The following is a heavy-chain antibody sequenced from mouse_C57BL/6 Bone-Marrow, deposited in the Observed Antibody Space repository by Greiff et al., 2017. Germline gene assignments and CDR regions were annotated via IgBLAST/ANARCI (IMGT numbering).Heavy chain of an antibody. V-gene: IGHV1-7*01. J-gene: IGHJ3*01. CDR1: GYTFTSYW. CDR2: INPSSGYT. D-gene: IGHD3-2*02. CDR3: GRSGEIRLLFAY. Sequence: VQLQESGAELAKPGASVKLSCKASGYTFTSYWMHWVKQRPGQGLEWIGYINPSSGYTKYNQKFKDKATLTADKSSSTAYMQLSSLTYEDSAVNYCGRSGEIRLLFAYWGRGTLVSVSA.